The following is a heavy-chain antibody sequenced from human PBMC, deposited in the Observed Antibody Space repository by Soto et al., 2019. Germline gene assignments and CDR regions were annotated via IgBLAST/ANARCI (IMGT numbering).Heavy chain of an antibody. CDR1: GFTFSNYA. CDR2: ISYDGNNK. V-gene: IGHV3-30-3*01. CDR3: ARAPGEGAFDI. J-gene: IGHJ3*02. Sequence: ESGGGVVQPGRSLRLSCAASGFTFSNYAMHWVRQAQGKGLEWVAVISYDGNNKYYADSVKGRFTISRDNSKNTLYLQMNSLRAEDTAVYYCARAPGEGAFDIWGQGTMVTVSS. D-gene: IGHD3-16*01.